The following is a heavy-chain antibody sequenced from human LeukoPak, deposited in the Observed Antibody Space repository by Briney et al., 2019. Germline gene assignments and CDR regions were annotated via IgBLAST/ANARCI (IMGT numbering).Heavy chain of an antibody. D-gene: IGHD1-26*01. Sequence: GGSLRLSCPVSGFTFSGYTMHWVRQAPGKGLEWVAVISFDGSNKYYGDSVKGRFTISRDNSKNTLYLQMNSLRPDDTAIYYCARDTLWEWGQGTLVTVSS. J-gene: IGHJ4*02. CDR2: ISFDGSNK. V-gene: IGHV3-30-3*01. CDR1: GFTFSGYT. CDR3: ARDTLWE.